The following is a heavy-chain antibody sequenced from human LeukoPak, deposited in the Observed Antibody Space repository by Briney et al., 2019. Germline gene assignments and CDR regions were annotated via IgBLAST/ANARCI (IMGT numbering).Heavy chain of an antibody. CDR1: GFTFSSYS. Sequence: PRGSLRLSCAASGFTFSSYSMNWVRQAPGKGLEWVSSISSSSSYIYYADSVKGRFTISRDNAKNSLYLQMNSLRAEDTAVYYCAREPVSIGGHFDYWGQGTLVTVSS. CDR3: AREPVSIGGHFDY. V-gene: IGHV3-21*01. J-gene: IGHJ4*02. D-gene: IGHD3-10*01. CDR2: ISSSSSYI.